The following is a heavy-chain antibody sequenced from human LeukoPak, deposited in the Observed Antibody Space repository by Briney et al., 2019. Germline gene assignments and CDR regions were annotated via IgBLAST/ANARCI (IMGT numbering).Heavy chain of an antibody. D-gene: IGHD5-24*01. CDR1: GFTFSSYA. V-gene: IGHV3-23*01. J-gene: IGHJ4*02. Sequence: HTGGSLRLSCAASGFTFSSYAMSWVRQAPGKGLEWVSAISGSGGSTYYADSVKGRFTISRDNSKNTLYLQMNSLRAEDTAVYYCAKVLGLKDGYNYAYLDYWGQGTLVTVSS. CDR3: AKVLGLKDGYNYAYLDY. CDR2: ISGSGGST.